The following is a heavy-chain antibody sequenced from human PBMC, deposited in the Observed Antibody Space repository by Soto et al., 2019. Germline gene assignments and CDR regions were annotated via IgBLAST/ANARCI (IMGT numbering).Heavy chain of an antibody. D-gene: IGHD7-27*01. J-gene: IGHJ5*02. V-gene: IGHV1-18*01. CDR1: GYTFTNYA. CDR3: ARDTPPNYL. Sequence: QVQLVQSGAEVKKPGASVKVSCKASGYTFTNYAISWVRQAPGQGLEWMGWINAYNGNTNHAQKLQGRATMTTDTSTSTASLEPRSLRSDDTAVYYSARDTPPNYLWGQGTLVTVSS. CDR2: INAYNGNT.